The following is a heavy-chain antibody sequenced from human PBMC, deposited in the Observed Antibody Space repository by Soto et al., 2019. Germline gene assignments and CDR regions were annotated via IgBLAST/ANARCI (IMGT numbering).Heavy chain of an antibody. CDR3: ARVRRSPYAMDI. CDR2: INPISGDT. D-gene: IGHD2-2*01. J-gene: IGHJ6*02. V-gene: IGHV1-2*02. CDR1: GYIFTGHY. Sequence: ASVKVSCKASGYIFTGHYIHWLLQAPGQGLEWMGWINPISGDTNYAQKFQGRVTMTRDTSISTAYMDLSSLISADTAVYYCARVRRSPYAMDIWDQGTTVIVS.